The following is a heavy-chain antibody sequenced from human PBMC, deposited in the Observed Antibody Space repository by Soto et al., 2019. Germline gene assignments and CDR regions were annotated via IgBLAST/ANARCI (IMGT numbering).Heavy chain of an antibody. CDR3: ARAVSSGIAVAGIVDY. J-gene: IGHJ4*02. V-gene: IGHV4-34*01. Sequence: QVQLQQWGAGLLKPSETLSLTCAVYGGSFSGYYWSWLRQPPGKGLEWIGEINHSGSTNYNPSLKSRVTISVDTSKNQFSLKLSSVTAADTAVYYCARAVSSGIAVAGIVDYWGQGTLVTVSS. CDR1: GGSFSGYY. D-gene: IGHD6-19*01. CDR2: INHSGST.